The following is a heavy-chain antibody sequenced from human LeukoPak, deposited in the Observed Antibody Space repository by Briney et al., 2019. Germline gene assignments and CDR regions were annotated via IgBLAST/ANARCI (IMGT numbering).Heavy chain of an antibody. J-gene: IGHJ4*02. Sequence: SETLSLTCTVSGYSISSGYYWGWIRQPPGKGLEWIGSIYYSGSTYYNPSLKSRVTISVDTSKNQFSLKLSSVTAADTAVYYCARWVDGYNNFDYWGQGTLVTVSS. V-gene: IGHV4-38-2*02. D-gene: IGHD5-24*01. CDR1: GYSISSGYY. CDR2: IYYSGST. CDR3: ARWVDGYNNFDY.